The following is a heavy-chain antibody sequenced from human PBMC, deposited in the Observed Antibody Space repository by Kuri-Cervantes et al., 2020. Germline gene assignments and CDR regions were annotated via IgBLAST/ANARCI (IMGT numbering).Heavy chain of an antibody. CDR2: IYYSGST. CDR1: GGSISSSSYY. J-gene: IGHJ4*02. CDR3: ARVWRYSSGWYGGFDY. Sequence: GSLRLSCTVSGGSISSSSYYWGWIRQPPGKGLERIGSIYYSGSTNYNPSLKSRVTISVDTSKNQFSLKLSSVTAADTAVYYCARVWRYSSGWYGGFDYWGQGTLVTVSS. V-gene: IGHV4-39*07. D-gene: IGHD6-19*01.